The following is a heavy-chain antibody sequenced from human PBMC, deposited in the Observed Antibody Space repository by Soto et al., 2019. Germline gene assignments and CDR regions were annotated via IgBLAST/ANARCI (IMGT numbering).Heavy chain of an antibody. D-gene: IGHD3-22*01. V-gene: IGHV3-13*04. J-gene: IGHJ2*01. CDR2: IGTAGDT. CDR3: ARGPYYYDSSGPWGYYDL. CDR1: GFTFSSYD. Sequence: HPGGSLRLSCAASGFTFSSYDMHWVRQATGKGLEWVSAIGTAGDTYYPGSVKGRFTISRENAKNSLYLQMNSLRAEDTAVYYCARGPYYYDSSGPWGYYDLCGRGTLVTVS.